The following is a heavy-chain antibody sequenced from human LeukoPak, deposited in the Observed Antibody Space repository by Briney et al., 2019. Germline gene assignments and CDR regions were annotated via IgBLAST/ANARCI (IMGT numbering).Heavy chain of an antibody. Sequence: GGSLRLSCAASGFTFSSYGMHWVRQAPGKGLEWVAVIWYDGSNKYYADSVKGRFTISRDNSKNTLYLQMNSLRAEDTAVYYYARDRSSGWYFDYWGQETLVTVSS. CDR3: ARDRSSGWYFDY. D-gene: IGHD6-19*01. CDR2: IWYDGSNK. V-gene: IGHV3-33*01. CDR1: GFTFSSYG. J-gene: IGHJ4*02.